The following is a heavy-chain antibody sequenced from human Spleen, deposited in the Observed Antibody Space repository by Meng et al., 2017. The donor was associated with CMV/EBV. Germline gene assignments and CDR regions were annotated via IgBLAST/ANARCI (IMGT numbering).Heavy chain of an antibody. CDR2: IWYDGSNK. J-gene: IGHJ6*02. CDR1: GFTFSSYG. D-gene: IGHD4-11*01. V-gene: IGHV3-33*01. Sequence: GESLKISCAASGFTFSSYGMHWVRQAPGKGLEWVAVIWYDGSNKYYADSVKGRFTISRDNSKNTLYLQMNSLRAEDTAVYYCARDFYSNYVLYYYYYGMDVWGQGTTVTVSS. CDR3: ARDFYSNYVLYYYYYGMDV.